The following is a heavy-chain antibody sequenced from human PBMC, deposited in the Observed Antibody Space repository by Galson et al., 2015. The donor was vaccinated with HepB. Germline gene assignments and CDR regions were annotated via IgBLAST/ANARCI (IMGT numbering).Heavy chain of an antibody. CDR3: ARDGGSSGRDY. J-gene: IGHJ4*02. CDR2: ISGYNGNT. V-gene: IGHV1-18*01. Sequence: SVKVSCKASGYTFTSYGISWVRQAPGQGLEWIGWISGYNGNTNYAQKVQGRVTVTRDISTSTAYMELRNVRSDDTAVYYCARDGGSSGRDYWGQGTLVSVPS. D-gene: IGHD6-19*01. CDR1: GYTFTSYG.